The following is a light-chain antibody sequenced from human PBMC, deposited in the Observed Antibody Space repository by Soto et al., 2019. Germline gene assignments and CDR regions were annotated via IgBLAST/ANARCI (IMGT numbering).Light chain of an antibody. CDR1: SSDVGSYNL. Sequence: QSALPQPASVSGSPGQSITISCTGTSSDVGSYNLVSWYQQHPGKAPKLMIYEVSKRPAVFSNRFSGSKSGNTASLTISGLQAEDEADYYCCSYAGSSTLVVFGGGTKLTVL. CDR3: CSYAGSSTLVV. J-gene: IGLJ2*01. V-gene: IGLV2-23*02. CDR2: EVS.